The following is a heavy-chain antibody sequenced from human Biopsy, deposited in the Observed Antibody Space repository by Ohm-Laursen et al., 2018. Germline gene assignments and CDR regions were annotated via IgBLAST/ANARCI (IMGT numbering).Heavy chain of an antibody. V-gene: IGHV1-24*01. CDR3: AADINVWNVNY. J-gene: IGHJ4*02. CDR2: FAPENGKT. D-gene: IGHD1-1*01. Sequence: GSSVNASCKVSGYTLTELSMHWVRQAPGKGLEWMGGFAPENGKTVYAQNFPARVSMTEDTSTDTAYMELRSLRSEDTAVYYCAADINVWNVNYWGQGTQVTVSS. CDR1: GYTLTELS.